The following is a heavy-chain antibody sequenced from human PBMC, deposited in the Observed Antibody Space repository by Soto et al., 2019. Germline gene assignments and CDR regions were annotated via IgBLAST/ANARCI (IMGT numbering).Heavy chain of an antibody. J-gene: IGHJ4*02. CDR2: ISTYNGNT. D-gene: IGHD3-22*01. CDR1: GYSFITYG. V-gene: IGHV1-18*01. CDR3: ARGPTDYPDNSGNYFLDY. Sequence: QVQLVQSGAEVKKPGASVKVSCKVSGYSFITYGVSWVRQAPGQGLDWMGWISTYNGNTKYAERLQGRVTMTTDTTTSTAYMELRSLRSDDTAVYYCARGPTDYPDNSGNYFLDYWGQGTLVTVSS.